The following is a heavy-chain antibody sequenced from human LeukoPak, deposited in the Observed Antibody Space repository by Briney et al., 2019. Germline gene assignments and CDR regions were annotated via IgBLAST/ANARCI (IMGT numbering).Heavy chain of an antibody. CDR2: IIIYNGKT. CDR1: GYTFTVHG. Sequence: ASVRVSSKASGYTFTVHGITSVRQAPGQGVGRMGWIIIYNGKTHSSQRLQGRFTITTDTSTTTAYMELRSLRADDTAVYYCARVGGSSAFINYYYGVDVWGQGTTVTVSS. V-gene: IGHV1-18*01. D-gene: IGHD6-19*01. CDR3: ARVGGSSAFINYYYGVDV. J-gene: IGHJ6*02.